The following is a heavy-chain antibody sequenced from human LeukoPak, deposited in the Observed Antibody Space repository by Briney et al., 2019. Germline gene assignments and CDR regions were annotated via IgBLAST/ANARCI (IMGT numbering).Heavy chain of an antibody. J-gene: IGHJ3*02. CDR1: GFTFSRYW. V-gene: IGHV3-74*03. D-gene: IGHD3-22*01. CDR2: ISPDGSTT. Sequence: PGGSLRLSCAASGFTFSRYWMHWVRQAPGKGLMWVSRISPDGSTTLYADSVKGRFTISRDNSKNTLYLQMNSLRAEDTAVYYCARSTYYYDSSGYYWGAFDIWGQGTMVTVSS. CDR3: ARSTYYYDSSGYYWGAFDI.